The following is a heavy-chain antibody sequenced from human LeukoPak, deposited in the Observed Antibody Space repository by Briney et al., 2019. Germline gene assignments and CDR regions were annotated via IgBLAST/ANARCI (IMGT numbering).Heavy chain of an antibody. CDR2: ISSSGSTI. CDR3: AKVLIAAASGKPANFDI. Sequence: LPGGSLRLSCAASGFTFSSYEMNWVRQAPGKGLEWVSYISSSGSTIYYADSVKGRFTISRDNAKNSLYLQMNSLRAEDTAVYYCAKVLIAAASGKPANFDIWGQGTMVTVSS. J-gene: IGHJ3*02. CDR1: GFTFSSYE. D-gene: IGHD6-13*01. V-gene: IGHV3-48*03.